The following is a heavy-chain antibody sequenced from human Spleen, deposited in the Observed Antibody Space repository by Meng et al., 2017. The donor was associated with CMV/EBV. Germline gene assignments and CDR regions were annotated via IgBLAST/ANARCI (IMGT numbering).Heavy chain of an antibody. V-gene: IGHV1-18*01. CDR3: ARPVGGVAATPDWFDP. J-gene: IGHJ5*02. D-gene: IGHD2-15*01. Sequence: ASVKVSCKASGYTFTSYGISWVRQAPGQGLEWMGWISAYNGNTNYAQKLQGRVTMTTDTSTSTAYMELRSLRSEDTAVYYCARPVGGVAATPDWFDPWGQGTLVTVS. CDR2: ISAYNGNT. CDR1: GYTFTSYG.